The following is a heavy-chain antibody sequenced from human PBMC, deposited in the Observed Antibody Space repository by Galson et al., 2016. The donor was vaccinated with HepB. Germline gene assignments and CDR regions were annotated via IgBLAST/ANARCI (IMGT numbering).Heavy chain of an antibody. Sequence: SLRLSCAASGFTFSSYGMSWVRQAPGKGLEWVSAISGSDGSKYYADSVKGRFTISRDNSKNTLYLQMNSLRAEDTAVYYCAKGQQLAYFDYWGQGTLVTVSS. CDR1: GFTFSSYG. D-gene: IGHD6-13*01. J-gene: IGHJ4*02. CDR3: AKGQQLAYFDY. CDR2: ISGSDGSK. V-gene: IGHV3-23*01.